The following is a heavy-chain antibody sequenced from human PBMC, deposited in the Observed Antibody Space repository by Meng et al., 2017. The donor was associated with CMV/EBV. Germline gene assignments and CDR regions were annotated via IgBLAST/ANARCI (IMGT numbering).Heavy chain of an antibody. Sequence: CTVSGGSISSGGDYWSCIRQPAGKGLEWIGRIYTSGSTNYNPSLKSRVTISVDTSKNQFSLKLSSVTAADTAVYYCARERSIIGYFDYWGQGTLVTVSS. CDR3: ARERSIIGYFDY. V-gene: IGHV4-61*02. CDR2: IYTSGST. J-gene: IGHJ4*02. CDR1: GGSISSGGDY. D-gene: IGHD3-10*01.